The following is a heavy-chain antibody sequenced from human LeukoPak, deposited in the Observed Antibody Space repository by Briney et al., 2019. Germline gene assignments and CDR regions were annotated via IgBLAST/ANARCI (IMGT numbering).Heavy chain of an antibody. CDR1: GGTFSSYA. J-gene: IGHJ6*03. CDR2: MNPNSGNT. D-gene: IGHD4-17*01. Sequence: ASVKVSCKASGGTFSSYAISWVRQAPGQGLEWMGWMNPNSGNTGYAQKFQGRVTMTRNTSISTAYMELSSLRSEDTAVYYCARGLGDYEYYYYYMDVWGKGTTVTVSS. CDR3: ARGLGDYEYYYYYMDV. V-gene: IGHV1-8*02.